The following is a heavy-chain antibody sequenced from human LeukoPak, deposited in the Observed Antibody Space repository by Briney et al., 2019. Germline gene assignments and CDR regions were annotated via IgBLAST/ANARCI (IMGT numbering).Heavy chain of an antibody. Sequence: SGGSLRLSCAASGFTFSSYEMNWVRQAPGKGLEWVSYISSSGSTIYYADSVKGRFTISRDNAKNSLYLQMNSLRAEDTAVYYCARKNGFIDYWGQGTLVTVSS. CDR2: ISSSGSTI. J-gene: IGHJ4*02. CDR1: GFTFSSYE. D-gene: IGHD2-8*01. V-gene: IGHV3-48*03. CDR3: ARKNGFIDY.